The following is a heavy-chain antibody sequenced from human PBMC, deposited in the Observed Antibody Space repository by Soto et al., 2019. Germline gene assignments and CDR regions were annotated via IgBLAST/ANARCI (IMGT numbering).Heavy chain of an antibody. Sequence: ASVKVSCKASGYTFTSYAMHWVRQAPGQRLEWMGWINAGNGNTKYSQKFQGRVTITRDTSASTAYMELSSLRSEDTTVYYCARGPGTDPVDYWGQGTLVTVSS. CDR2: INAGNGNT. CDR1: GYTFTSYA. CDR3: ARGPGTDPVDY. J-gene: IGHJ4*02. V-gene: IGHV1-3*01.